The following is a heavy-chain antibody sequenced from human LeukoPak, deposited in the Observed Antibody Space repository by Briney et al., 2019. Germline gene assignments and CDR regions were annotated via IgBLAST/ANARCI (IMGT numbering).Heavy chain of an antibody. Sequence: ASVKVSCKASGYTFTNYHMNWVRQAPGQGLEWMGIINPSGGSTTNAQKFQGRVIMTRDMSTSTVYMELSSLRSEDTAVYYCARGPMTTVTLPHYYYMDVWGKGTTVTVSS. J-gene: IGHJ6*03. CDR3: ARGPMTTVTLPHYYYMDV. CDR1: GYTFTNYH. D-gene: IGHD4-17*01. V-gene: IGHV1-46*01. CDR2: INPSGGST.